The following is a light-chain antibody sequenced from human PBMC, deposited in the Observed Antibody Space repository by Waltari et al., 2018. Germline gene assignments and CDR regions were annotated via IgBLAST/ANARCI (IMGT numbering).Light chain of an antibody. CDR2: KDS. CDR1: TLPKHY. Sequence: SYELTQPPSVSVSPGQTARLTCFGDTLPKHYAYWYQQKPGQAPVLGIYKDSERTSGIPERCSGSSSGTKVTLTISGVQAEDEADYYCQSADNSGTYVLFGGGTKVTVL. CDR3: QSADNSGTYVL. V-gene: IGLV3-25*03. J-gene: IGLJ3*02.